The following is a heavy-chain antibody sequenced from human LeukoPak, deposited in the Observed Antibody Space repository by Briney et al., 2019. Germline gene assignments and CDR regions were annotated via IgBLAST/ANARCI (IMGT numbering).Heavy chain of an antibody. Sequence: AASVKVSCKASGYTFTSYDINWVRQATGQGLEWMGWMNPNSGNTGYAQKFQGRVTMTRNTSISTAYMELCSLRSEDTAVYYCARIGGGCCGNFAYYYYYMDVWGKGSTVTVSS. V-gene: IGHV1-8*01. J-gene: IGHJ6*03. D-gene: IGHD4-23*01. CDR3: ARIGGGCCGNFAYYYYYMDV. CDR2: MNPNSGNT. CDR1: GYTFTSYD.